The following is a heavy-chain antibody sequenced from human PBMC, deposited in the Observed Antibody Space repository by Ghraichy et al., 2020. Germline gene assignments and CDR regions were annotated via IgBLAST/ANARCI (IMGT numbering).Heavy chain of an antibody. CDR3: ASGPRDSSSWYYWFDP. J-gene: IGHJ5*02. CDR2: ISGYNGKT. Sequence: ASVKVSCKASGYTFTSFGVSWVRQAPGQGLEWMGWISGYNGKTKYAQKFQGRVTMTTDTSTSTAYMELKSLRSDDTAVYYCASGPRDSSSWYYWFDPWGQGTLVTVSS. CDR1: GYTFTSFG. D-gene: IGHD6-13*01. V-gene: IGHV1-18*04.